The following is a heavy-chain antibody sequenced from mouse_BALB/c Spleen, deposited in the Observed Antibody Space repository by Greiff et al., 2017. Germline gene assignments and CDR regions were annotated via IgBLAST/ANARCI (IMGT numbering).Heavy chain of an antibody. CDR2: INPGSGGT. D-gene: IGHD2-4*01. CDR3: ARSGATMITTAFDY. CDR1: GYAFTNYL. V-gene: IGHV1-54*01. Sequence: QVQLQQSGAELVRPGTSVKVSCKASGYAFTNYLMEWVKQRPGQGLEWIGMINPGSGGTNYNEKFKGKATLTADKSSSTAYMQLSSLTSDDSAVYFCARSGATMITTAFDYWGQGTLVTVSA. J-gene: IGHJ3*01.